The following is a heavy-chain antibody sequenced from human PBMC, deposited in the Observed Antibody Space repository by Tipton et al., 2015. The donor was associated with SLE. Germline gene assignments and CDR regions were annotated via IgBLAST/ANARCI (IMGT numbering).Heavy chain of an antibody. CDR2: IYSSGST. CDR1: GGSISSSKYY. CDR3: ARGGASVLIRNCYFDY. D-gene: IGHD2-8*01. Sequence: TLSLTCTVSGGSISSSKYYWGWIRQPPGKGLEWIGSIYSSGSTYYNPSLKSRVSISVDTSKNQFFLNLRSVTAADTAVYFCARGGASVLIRNCYFDYWGQGPLVTVSS. J-gene: IGHJ4*02. V-gene: IGHV4-39*07.